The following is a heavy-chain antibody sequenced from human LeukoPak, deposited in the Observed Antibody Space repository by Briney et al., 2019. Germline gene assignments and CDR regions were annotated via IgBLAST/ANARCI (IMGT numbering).Heavy chain of an antibody. CDR3: ARDLGLWFGELGDAFDI. V-gene: IGHV4-4*07. J-gene: IGHJ3*02. CDR1: GGSISSYY. CDR2: IYTSGST. Sequence: SETLSLTCTVSGGSISSYYWSWIRQPAGKGLEWIGRIYTSGSTNYNPSLKSRVTMSVDTSKNQFSLKLSSVTAADTAVYYCARDLGLWFGELGDAFDIWGQGTMVTVSS. D-gene: IGHD3-10*01.